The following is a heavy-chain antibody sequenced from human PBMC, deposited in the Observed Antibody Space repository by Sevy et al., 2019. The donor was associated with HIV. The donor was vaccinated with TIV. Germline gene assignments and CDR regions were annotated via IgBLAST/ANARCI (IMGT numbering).Heavy chain of an antibody. Sequence: GGSLRLSCAASGFTFSNYAMNWVRQTPGKGLEWVSSISGSGDNTYYADSVKGRFTISRDISYNTVTLQMSSLRAEDTAVYYCAKNESSWNGYLAMDVWGQGTTVTVSS. CDR1: GFTFSNYA. D-gene: IGHD1-1*01. CDR2: ISGSGDNT. V-gene: IGHV3-23*01. J-gene: IGHJ6*02. CDR3: AKNESSWNGYLAMDV.